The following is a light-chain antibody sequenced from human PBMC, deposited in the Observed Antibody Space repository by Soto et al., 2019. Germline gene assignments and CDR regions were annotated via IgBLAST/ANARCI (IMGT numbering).Light chain of an antibody. V-gene: IGLV2-8*01. CDR2: DVT. Sequence: QSALTQPPSASGSPGQSVTISCTGTSSDVGGYNFVSGYQQHPGKAPKLLIYDVTERPSGVPDRFSGSKSGNTAPQTVSGLAGEDDDDYYCASYVGSPITELLGGGTQVTVL. CDR1: SSDVGGYNF. CDR3: ASYVGSPITEL. J-gene: IGLJ2*01.